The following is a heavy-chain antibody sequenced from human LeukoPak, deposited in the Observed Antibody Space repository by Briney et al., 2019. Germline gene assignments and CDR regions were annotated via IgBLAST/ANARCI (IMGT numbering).Heavy chain of an antibody. Sequence: SETLSLTCTVSGGSISSSSYYWGWIRQPPGKGLEWIGSIYYSGSTYYNPSLKSRVTISVDRSKNQFSLKLSSVTAADTAVYYCARAGGPSDYWGQGTLVTVSS. J-gene: IGHJ4*02. D-gene: IGHD3-10*01. CDR1: GGSISSSSYY. CDR3: ARAGGPSDY. CDR2: IYYSGST. V-gene: IGHV4-39*07.